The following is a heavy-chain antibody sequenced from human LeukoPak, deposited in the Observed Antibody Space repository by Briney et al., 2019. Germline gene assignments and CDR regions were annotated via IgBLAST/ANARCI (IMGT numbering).Heavy chain of an antibody. CDR1: GYSISSGYY. CDR3: ARDPAYYYGSGSYYHDAFDI. Sequence: SETLSLTCTVSGYSISSGYYWGWIRPPPGKGLEWIGSIYHSGSTYYNPSLKSRVTISVDTSKNQFSLKLSSVTAADTAVYYCARDPAYYYGSGSYYHDAFDIWGQGTMVTVSS. D-gene: IGHD3-10*01. J-gene: IGHJ3*02. CDR2: IYHSGST. V-gene: IGHV4-38-2*02.